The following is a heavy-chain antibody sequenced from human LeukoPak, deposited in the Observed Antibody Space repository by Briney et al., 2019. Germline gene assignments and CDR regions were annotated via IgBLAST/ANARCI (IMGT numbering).Heavy chain of an antibody. V-gene: IGHV1-18*01. Sequence: ASVKVSCKASGYTFTSYGISWVRQAPGQGLEWMGWISAYNGNTNYAQKLQGRVTMTTDTSTSTVYMELSRLRSDDTALYYCARTLYIAAVPGGFDYWGQGTLVTVSS. CDR2: ISAYNGNT. D-gene: IGHD6-13*01. CDR3: ARTLYIAAVPGGFDY. J-gene: IGHJ4*02. CDR1: GYTFTSYG.